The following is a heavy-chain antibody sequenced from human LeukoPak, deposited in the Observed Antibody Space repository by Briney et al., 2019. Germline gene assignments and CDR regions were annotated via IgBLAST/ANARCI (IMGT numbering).Heavy chain of an antibody. Sequence: ASVKVSCKASGYTFTSYGISWVRQAPGQGLEWMGWISAYNGNTNYAQKLQGRVTMTTDTSTSTAYMELRSLRSDDTAVYYCARDPTYGDHGEYSQHWGQGTLVTVSS. CDR3: ARDPTYGDHGEYSQH. CDR1: GYTFTSYG. CDR2: ISAYNGNT. D-gene: IGHD4-17*01. J-gene: IGHJ1*01. V-gene: IGHV1-18*01.